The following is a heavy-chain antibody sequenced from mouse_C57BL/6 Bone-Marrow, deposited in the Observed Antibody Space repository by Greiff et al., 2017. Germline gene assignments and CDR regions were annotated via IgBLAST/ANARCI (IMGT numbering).Heavy chain of an antibody. CDR3: HRLAQAMPY. CDR2: IYPRSGNT. D-gene: IGHD3-2*02. CDR1: AYTFTSSG. Sequence: QVQLQQSGAELARPGASVQLSCKASAYTFTSSGISWVKQRTGQGLEWIGEIYPRSGNTYYNEKFKGKATLTADKSSSTAYMELRSLTSVDSEVYFYHRLAQAMPYWGQGALVTVFA. V-gene: IGHV1-81*01. J-gene: IGHJ3*01.